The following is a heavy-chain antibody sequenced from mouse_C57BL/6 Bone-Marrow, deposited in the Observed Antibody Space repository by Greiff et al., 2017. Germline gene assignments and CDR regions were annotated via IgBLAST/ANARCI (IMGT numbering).Heavy chain of an antibody. CDR1: GFNIKDYY. CDR3: TTRPDYYGSSYYFDD. J-gene: IGHJ2*01. Sequence: EVQLQQSGAELVRPGASVKLSCTASGFNIKDYYMHWVKQRPEQGLEWIGRIDPEDGDTEYAPKFQGKATMPADTSSNTAYLQLSSLTSEDTAVYYCTTRPDYYGSSYYFDDGGQGTTLTVSS. CDR2: IDPEDGDT. D-gene: IGHD1-1*01. V-gene: IGHV14-1*01.